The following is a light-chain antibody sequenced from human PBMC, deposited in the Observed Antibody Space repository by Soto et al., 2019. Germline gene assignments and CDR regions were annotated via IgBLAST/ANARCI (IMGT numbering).Light chain of an antibody. CDR3: LQDYDYPFA. CDR2: AAS. Sequence: AIQMTQSPSSLSASVGDRVTITCRASQGIGNDLGWYQQIPGKAPKLLIYAASSLQSGVSSRFSGSGSDTDFTLTISSLQPEDFATYYCLQDYDYPFAFGQGTKVEIK. J-gene: IGKJ1*01. V-gene: IGKV1-6*01. CDR1: QGIGND.